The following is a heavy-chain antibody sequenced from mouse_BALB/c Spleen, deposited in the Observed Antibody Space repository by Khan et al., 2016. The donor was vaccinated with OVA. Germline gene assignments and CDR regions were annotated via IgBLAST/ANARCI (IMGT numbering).Heavy chain of an antibody. CDR2: ISYSGST. V-gene: IGHV3-2*02. J-gene: IGHJ4*01. D-gene: IGHD1-1*01. CDR3: ARGNYYGYAFDY. Sequence: EVQLQESGPGLVKPSQSLSLTCTVNGYSITSNYAWNWIRQFPGNKLEWMGYISYSGSTKYNPSFKSRLSITRDTSKNQYFLLLHSVTTEYSATYYCARGNYYGYAFDYCGQGTSVTVSS. CDR1: GYSITSNYA.